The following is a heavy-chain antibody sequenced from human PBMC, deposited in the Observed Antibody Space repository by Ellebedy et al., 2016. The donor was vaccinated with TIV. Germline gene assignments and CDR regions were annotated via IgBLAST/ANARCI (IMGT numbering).Heavy chain of an antibody. D-gene: IGHD3-3*01. V-gene: IGHV4-39*01. CDR2: IYYRGLT. CDR1: GVSIGDTRYY. Sequence: MPSETLSLTCVVSGVSIGDTRYYWAWIRQSQGKGLDGIGSIYYRGLTSESPSFKSRATISVYTSKNQFSLKVSPVTAADTALYYCARHEPSYDFWSSPGFDYWGQGTLLTVSS. CDR3: ARHEPSYDFWSSPGFDY. J-gene: IGHJ4*02.